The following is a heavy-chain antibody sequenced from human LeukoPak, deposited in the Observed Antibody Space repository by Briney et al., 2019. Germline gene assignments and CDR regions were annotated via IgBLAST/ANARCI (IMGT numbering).Heavy chain of an antibody. CDR1: GFTFRSYS. CDR3: ARDSSGWSRDY. D-gene: IGHD6-19*01. Sequence: PGRSLRLSCAASGFTFRSYSMTWVRQAPGKGLEWVSCISRGSDYIYYADSVKGRFTISRDNAKNSLYLQMNSLGAEDTAVYYCARDSSGWSRDYWGQGTLVTVSS. V-gene: IGHV3-21*01. J-gene: IGHJ4*02. CDR2: ISRGSDYI.